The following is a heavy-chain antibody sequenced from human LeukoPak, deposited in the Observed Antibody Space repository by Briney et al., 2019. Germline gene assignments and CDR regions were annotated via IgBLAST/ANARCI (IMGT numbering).Heavy chain of an antibody. D-gene: IGHD6-13*01. CDR3: ARDWPYISSSWYMGYDY. CDR2: ISGSTNYI. J-gene: IGHJ4*02. V-gene: IGHV3-21*01. Sequence: GGSLRLSCAASGLTFSIYTMHWVRQAPGKGLEWVSSISGSTNYIYYADSVRGRFTISRDNAKNSLYLQMNSLRAEDTAVYYCARDWPYISSSWYMGYDYWGQGTLVTVSS. CDR1: GLTFSIYT.